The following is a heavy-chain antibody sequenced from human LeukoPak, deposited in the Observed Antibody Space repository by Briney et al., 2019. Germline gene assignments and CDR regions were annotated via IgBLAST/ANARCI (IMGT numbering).Heavy chain of an antibody. CDR3: ARRGGTVTALDY. J-gene: IGHJ4*02. CDR1: GYTFTSYY. Sequence: ASVKDSCKASGYTFTSYYMHWVRQAPGQGLEWMGIINPSGGSTGYAQKFQGRVTMTRDTSTSTVYMELSSLRSEDTDVYYCARRGGTVTALDYWGQGTLVTVSS. V-gene: IGHV1-46*03. D-gene: IGHD2-21*02. CDR2: INPSGGST.